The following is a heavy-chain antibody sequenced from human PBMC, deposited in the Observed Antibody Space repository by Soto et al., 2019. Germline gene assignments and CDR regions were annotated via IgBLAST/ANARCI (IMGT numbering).Heavy chain of an antibody. Sequence: GGSLRLSCAASGFTFSSYAMSWVRQAPGKGLEWVSAISGSGGSTYYADSVKGRFTISRDNSKNILYLQMNSLRAEDTAVYYCAKDSRYDFWSGYLSSDDWGQGTLVTVSS. V-gene: IGHV3-23*01. D-gene: IGHD3-3*01. CDR2: ISGSGGST. CDR1: GFTFSSYA. CDR3: AKDSRYDFWSGYLSSDD. J-gene: IGHJ4*02.